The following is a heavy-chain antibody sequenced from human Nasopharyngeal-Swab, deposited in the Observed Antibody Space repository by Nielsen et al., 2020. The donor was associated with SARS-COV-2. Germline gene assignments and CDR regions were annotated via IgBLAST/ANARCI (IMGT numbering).Heavy chain of an antibody. J-gene: IGHJ4*02. CDR3: AKVDSSSWYEGDYVDY. Sequence: SLKISCAASGFTFDDYAMHWVRQAPGKGLEWVSGISWNSGSIGYADSVKGRFTISRDNAKNSLYLQMNSLRAEDTALYYCAKVDSSSWYEGDYVDYWGQGTLVTVSS. D-gene: IGHD6-13*01. CDR2: ISWNSGSI. V-gene: IGHV3-9*01. CDR1: GFTFDDYA.